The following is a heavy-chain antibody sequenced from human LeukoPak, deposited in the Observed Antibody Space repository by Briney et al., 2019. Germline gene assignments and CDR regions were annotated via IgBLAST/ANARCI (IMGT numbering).Heavy chain of an antibody. J-gene: IGHJ4*02. CDR2: ISYDGSNK. V-gene: IGHV3-30-3*01. CDR3: ARDGHDSSGRGGY. CDR1: GFTFSSYA. Sequence: GGSLRLSCAASGFTFSSYAMHWVRQAPGKGLEWVAVISYDGSNKYYADSVKGRFTISRDNSKNTLYLQVNSLRAEDTAVYYCARDGHDSSGRGGYWGQGTLVTVSS. D-gene: IGHD3-22*01.